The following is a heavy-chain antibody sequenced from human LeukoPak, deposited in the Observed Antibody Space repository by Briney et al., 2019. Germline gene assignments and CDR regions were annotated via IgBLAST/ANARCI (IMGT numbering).Heavy chain of an antibody. CDR1: GFTFSSYA. CDR2: ISGSGGST. V-gene: IGHV3-23*01. J-gene: IGHJ4*02. D-gene: IGHD5-18*01. Sequence: GGSLRLSCAASGFTFSSYAMSWIRQAPGKGLEWVSAISGSGGSTYYADSVKGRFTISRDNSKNTLYLQMNSLRAEDTAVYYCAKDIGSDTAMAGGWGQGTLVTVSS. CDR3: AKDIGSDTAMAGG.